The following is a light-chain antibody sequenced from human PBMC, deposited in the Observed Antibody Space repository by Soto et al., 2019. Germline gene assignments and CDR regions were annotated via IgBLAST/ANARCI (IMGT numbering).Light chain of an antibody. CDR3: AAWDDSLNGML. CDR2: YDD. J-gene: IGLJ2*01. Sequence: QSVLTQPPSVSEAPRQRVTISCSGSSSNIGNNAVNWYQQLPGKAPKLLIYYDDLLPSGVSDRFSGSKSGTSASLAISGLQSEDEAHYYCAAWDDSLNGMLFGGGTKLTVL. CDR1: SSNIGNNA. V-gene: IGLV1-36*01.